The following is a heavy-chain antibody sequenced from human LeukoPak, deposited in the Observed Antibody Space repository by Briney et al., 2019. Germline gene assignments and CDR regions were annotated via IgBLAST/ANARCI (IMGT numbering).Heavy chain of an antibody. CDR3: ARDDVVVPAAPTIGIDY. Sequence: GGSLRLSCAASGFTFSSYGMHWVRQAPGKGLEWVAFIRYDGSNKYYADSVKGRFTISRDNAKNSLYLQMNSLRDEDTAVYYCARDDVVVPAAPTIGIDYWGQGTLVTVSS. CDR2: IRYDGSNK. V-gene: IGHV3-30*02. CDR1: GFTFSSYG. D-gene: IGHD2-2*01. J-gene: IGHJ4*02.